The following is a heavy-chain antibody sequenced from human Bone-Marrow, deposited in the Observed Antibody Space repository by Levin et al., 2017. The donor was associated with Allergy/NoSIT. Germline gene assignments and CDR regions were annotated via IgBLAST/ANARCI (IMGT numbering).Heavy chain of an antibody. CDR2: INWNGVST. J-gene: IGHJ4*02. Sequence: PGGSLRLSCAASGFTFGDYGMTWVRQAPGKGLEWVSGINWNGVSTNYADSLKGRFTISRDNAKNSLYLQMNSLRAEDTALYYCARHVSEANFDYWGQGTLVTVSS. D-gene: IGHD5/OR15-5a*01. CDR3: ARHVSEANFDY. CDR1: GFTFGDYG. V-gene: IGHV3-20*04.